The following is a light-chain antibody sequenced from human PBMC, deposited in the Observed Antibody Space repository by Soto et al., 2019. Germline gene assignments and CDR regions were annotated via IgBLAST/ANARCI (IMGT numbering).Light chain of an antibody. J-gene: IGKJ1*01. V-gene: IGKV1-39*01. CDR3: QQTYSAPPT. CDR1: QIISTY. CDR2: AAS. Sequence: IQVTQSPSSLSASVGDRVTITCRASQIISTYLNWYQQRAGLAPRLLIYAASSLQSGVPPRFSGSGSGTDFTLTISSLQPEDFATYFCQQTYSAPPTFGQGTKVDIK.